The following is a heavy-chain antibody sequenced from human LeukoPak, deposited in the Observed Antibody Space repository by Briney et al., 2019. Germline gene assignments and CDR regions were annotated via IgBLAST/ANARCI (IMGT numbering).Heavy chain of an antibody. J-gene: IGHJ6*03. Sequence: SETLSLTCTVAGGSISSYYWSWIRQPPGKGLEWIGYIYYSGSTNYNPSLKSRVTISVDTSKNQFSLKLSSVTAADTAVYYCARGRDYYMDVWGKGTTVTVSS. CDR2: IYYSGST. CDR1: GGSISSYY. CDR3: ARGRDYYMDV. V-gene: IGHV4-59*01.